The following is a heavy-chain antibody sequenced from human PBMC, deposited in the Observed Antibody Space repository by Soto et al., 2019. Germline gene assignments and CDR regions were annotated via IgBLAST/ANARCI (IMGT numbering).Heavy chain of an antibody. CDR2: IYYSGST. J-gene: IGHJ4*02. V-gene: IGHV4-59*01. D-gene: IGHD5-18*01. Sequence: PSETLSLTCTVSGGSISSYYWSWIRQPPGKGLEWIGYIYYSGSTNYNPSLKSRVTISVDTSKNQFSLKLSSVTAADTAVYYCARVSYGPKYYFDYWGQGTLVTVSS. CDR1: GGSISSYY. CDR3: ARVSYGPKYYFDY.